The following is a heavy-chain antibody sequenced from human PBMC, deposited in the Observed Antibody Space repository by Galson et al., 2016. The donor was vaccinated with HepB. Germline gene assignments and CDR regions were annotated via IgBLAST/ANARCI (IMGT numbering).Heavy chain of an antibody. J-gene: IGHJ3*02. CDR1: GFTFNFYW. V-gene: IGHV3-7*01. CDR3: ARQYCSSTKCYTDVFDI. D-gene: IGHD2-2*02. CDR2: IKEDGSAK. Sequence: SLRLSCAASGFTFNFYWMSWVRQASGKGLEWVANIKEDGSAKCYVDSVKGRFTISRDDARNSVYLQMNSLRAEDTAVYYCARQYCSSTKCYTDVFDIWGQGTMVTVSS.